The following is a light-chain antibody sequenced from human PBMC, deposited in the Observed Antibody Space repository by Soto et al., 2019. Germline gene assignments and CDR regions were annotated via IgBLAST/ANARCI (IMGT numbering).Light chain of an antibody. CDR3: QQSYSSPRT. Sequence: DIQMTQSPSSLSASVGDRVIITCRASQDITSYLNWYQQKPGQAPKLLVFAMSSLQGGVPARFSGSGSGTEFTLTITSLQPEDFATYYCQQSYSSPRTFGGGTKVEIK. CDR2: AMS. CDR1: QDITSY. V-gene: IGKV1-39*01. J-gene: IGKJ4*01.